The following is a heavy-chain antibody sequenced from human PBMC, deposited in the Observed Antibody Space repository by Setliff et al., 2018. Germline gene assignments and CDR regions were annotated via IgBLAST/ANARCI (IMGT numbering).Heavy chain of an antibody. CDR1: GFIFSDFA. V-gene: IGHV3-30*02. D-gene: IGHD3-10*01. CDR2: IWSDGTNK. J-gene: IGHJ4*02. Sequence: GGSLRLSCAVSGFIFSDFAMHWVRQAPGKGLEWVAFIWSDGTNKNYADSVKGRFTIFRDNSKNTLYLEMNNLGTEDTAVYYCRLWFGELLRDYWGQGTLVTVSS. CDR3: RLWFGELLRDY.